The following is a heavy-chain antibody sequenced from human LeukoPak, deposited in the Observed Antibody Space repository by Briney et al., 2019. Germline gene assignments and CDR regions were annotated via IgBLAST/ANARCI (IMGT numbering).Heavy chain of an antibody. CDR1: GFTFNIYA. CDR3: ARDLNIAAAGNGWFDP. Sequence: PGRSLRLSCAASGFTFNIYAMHWVRQAPGKGLEWVAVIWYDGSNKYYADSVKGRFTISRDNSKNTLYLQMNSLRAEDTAVYYCARDLNIAAAGNGWFDPWGQGTLVTVSS. V-gene: IGHV3-30*04. CDR2: IWYDGSNK. J-gene: IGHJ5*02. D-gene: IGHD6-13*01.